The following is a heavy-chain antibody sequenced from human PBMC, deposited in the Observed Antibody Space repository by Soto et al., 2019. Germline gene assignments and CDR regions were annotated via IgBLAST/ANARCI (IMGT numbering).Heavy chain of an antibody. D-gene: IGHD2-15*01. CDR3: AREVVVAAPRAFDI. Sequence: ASVKVCCKASGYTFTGYYMHWLRQAPGQGLEWMGWINPNSGGTNYAQKFQGWVTMTRDTSISTAYMELSRLRSDDTAVYYCAREVVVAAPRAFDIWGQGTMVTVSS. J-gene: IGHJ3*02. CDR2: INPNSGGT. CDR1: GYTFTGYY. V-gene: IGHV1-2*04.